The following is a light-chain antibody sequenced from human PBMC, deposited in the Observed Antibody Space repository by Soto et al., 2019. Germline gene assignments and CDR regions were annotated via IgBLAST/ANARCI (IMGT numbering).Light chain of an antibody. CDR3: SSFAGNNNLV. V-gene: IGLV2-8*01. CDR1: SSDVGGYNY. CDR2: EVS. Sequence: QSVLIQPPSVSGSPGQSVTISCTGTSSDVGGYNYVSWYQQHPGKAPKLMISEVSKRPSGVPDRFSGSKSGNTASLTVSGLQAEDEADYYCSSFAGNNNLVFGGGAKLTVL. J-gene: IGLJ2*01.